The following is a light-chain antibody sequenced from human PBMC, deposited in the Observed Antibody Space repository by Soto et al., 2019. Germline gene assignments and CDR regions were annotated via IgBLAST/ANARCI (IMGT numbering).Light chain of an antibody. CDR1: SRDIGSYNL. J-gene: IGLJ1*01. V-gene: IGLV2-23*02. CDR3: CSYAGGNTYV. CDR2: EVF. Sequence: QSVLTQPASVSGSPGQSITLSCTGTSRDIGSYNLVSWYQHHPGTAPKLMIYEVFKRPSGVSNRFSGSTSGNTASLTISGLQSEDEADYYCCSYAGGNTYVFGTGTKVTVL.